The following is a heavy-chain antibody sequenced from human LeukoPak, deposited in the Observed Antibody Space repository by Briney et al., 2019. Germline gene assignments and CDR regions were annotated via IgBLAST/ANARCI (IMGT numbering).Heavy chain of an antibody. Sequence: GGSLRLSCAASKFTFSSYAMSWVRQAPGKGLEWVSAISESGGTTYYADSVKGRFTISRDNAKNTLYLQMNSLRAEDTAVYYCAKDLRYSSFRAFDIWGQGTMVTVSS. V-gene: IGHV3-23*01. D-gene: IGHD6-19*01. CDR2: ISESGGTT. CDR1: KFTFSSYA. CDR3: AKDLRYSSFRAFDI. J-gene: IGHJ3*02.